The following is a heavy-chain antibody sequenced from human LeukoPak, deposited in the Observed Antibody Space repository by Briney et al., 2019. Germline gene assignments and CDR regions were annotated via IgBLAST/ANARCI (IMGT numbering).Heavy chain of an antibody. V-gene: IGHV3-64*01. CDR3: ARAEVGGYGYNY. Sequence: GGSLRLSCAASGFTFSSYGMHWVRQAPGKGLEYVSAISSNGGSTYYANSVKGRFTISRDNSKNTLYLQMGSLRAEDMAVYYCARAEVGGYGYNYWGQGTLVTVSS. CDR1: GFTFSSYG. CDR2: ISSNGGST. J-gene: IGHJ4*02. D-gene: IGHD5-18*01.